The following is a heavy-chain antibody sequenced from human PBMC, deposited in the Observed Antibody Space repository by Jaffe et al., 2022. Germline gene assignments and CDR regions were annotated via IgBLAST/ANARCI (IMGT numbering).Heavy chain of an antibody. CDR3: ARDRTTFNYYYMDV. Sequence: EVQLVESGGGLVQPGGSLRLSCAASGFTVSSNYMSWVRQAPGKGLEWVSVIYSGGSTYYADSVKGRFTISRHNSKNTLYLQMNSLRAEDTAVYYCARDRTTFNYYYMDVWGKGTTVTVSS. CDR1: GFTVSSNY. J-gene: IGHJ6*03. V-gene: IGHV3-53*04. D-gene: IGHD1-7*01. CDR2: IYSGGST.